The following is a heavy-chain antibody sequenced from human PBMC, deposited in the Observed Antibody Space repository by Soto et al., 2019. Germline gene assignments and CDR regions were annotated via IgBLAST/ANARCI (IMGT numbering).Heavy chain of an antibody. CDR2: IFPGGTK. Sequence: PGGSLRLSCAASGFSVNSDYMSWVRQAPGKGLEWVSVIFPGGTKYYADSVKGRFTISKDSSKSTLYLQMNNLRAEDTAIFYCARAFHYGTLDSWGQGALVTVSS. CDR3: ARAFHYGTLDS. D-gene: IGHD3-10*01. V-gene: IGHV3-53*01. J-gene: IGHJ4*02. CDR1: GFSVNSDY.